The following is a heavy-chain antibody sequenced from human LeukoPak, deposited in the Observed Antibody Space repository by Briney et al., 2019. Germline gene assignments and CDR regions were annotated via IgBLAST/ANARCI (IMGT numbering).Heavy chain of an antibody. CDR3: ASHRENDAFDI. V-gene: IGHV3-7*01. CDR1: GFTFGDYA. D-gene: IGHD1-14*01. CDR2: IHQDGSDK. Sequence: GGSLRLSCTASGFTFGDYAMSWVRQAPGKGLEWVANIHQDGSDKYYVDSVKGRFTISRDNAKNSLYLQMNSLRAEDTAVYYCASHRENDAFDIWGQGTMVTVSS. J-gene: IGHJ3*02.